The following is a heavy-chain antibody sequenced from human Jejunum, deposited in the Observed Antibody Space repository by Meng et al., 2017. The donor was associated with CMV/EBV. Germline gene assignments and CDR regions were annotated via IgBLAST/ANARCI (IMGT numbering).Heavy chain of an antibody. CDR3: ARAYSRAYDY. D-gene: IGHD3-16*01. Sequence: CAASGFPFRDFAMPWVRQAPGKGLEYVSAISSNGGSTYYADSVKGRFTISRDNSKNTLYLQMGSLRTEDMAVYYCARAYSRAYDYWGQGTLVTVSS. V-gene: IGHV3-64*02. J-gene: IGHJ4*02. CDR1: GFPFRDFA. CDR2: ISSNGGST.